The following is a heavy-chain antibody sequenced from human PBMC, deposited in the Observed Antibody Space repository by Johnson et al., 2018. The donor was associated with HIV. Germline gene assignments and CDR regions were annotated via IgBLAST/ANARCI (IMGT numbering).Heavy chain of an antibody. J-gene: IGHJ3*02. CDR1: GFTFSSYD. D-gene: IGHD4-17*01. Sequence: VQLVESGGGLVQPGGSLRLSCAASGFTFSSYDMHWVRQATGKGLEWVSAIGTAGDTYYPGSVKGRFTISRDSSKNTLYLQMKSLRVEDTAVYYCARSPETGDRLWRAFDIWGHGTMVTVSS. CDR2: IGTAGDT. V-gene: IGHV3-13*01. CDR3: ARSPETGDRLWRAFDI.